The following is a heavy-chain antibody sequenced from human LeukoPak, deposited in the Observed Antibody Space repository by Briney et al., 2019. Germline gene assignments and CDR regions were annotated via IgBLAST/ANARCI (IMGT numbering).Heavy chain of an antibody. Sequence: GGSLGLSCAASGFTFSSYAMSWVRQAPGKGLEWVSAISGSGGSTYYADSVKGRFTISRDNSKNTLYLQMNSLRAEVTAVYYCAKDREDIVVVPAAVDYYYYYGMDVWGQGTTVTVSS. V-gene: IGHV3-23*01. CDR2: ISGSGGST. J-gene: IGHJ6*02. D-gene: IGHD2-2*01. CDR3: AKDREDIVVVPAAVDYYYYYGMDV. CDR1: GFTFSSYA.